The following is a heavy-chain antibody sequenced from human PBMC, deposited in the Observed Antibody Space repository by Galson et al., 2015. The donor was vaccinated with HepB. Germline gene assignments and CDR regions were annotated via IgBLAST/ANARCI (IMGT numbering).Heavy chain of an antibody. J-gene: IGHJ4*02. D-gene: IGHD2-21*02. CDR3: AKDRHLVTAILDY. CDR2: ISYDGSNK. V-gene: IGHV3-30*18. Sequence: SLRLSCAASGFTFSSYGMHWVRQAPGKGLEWVAVISYDGSNKYYADSVKGRFTISRDNSKNTLYLQMNSLRAEDTAVYYCAKDRHLVTAILDYWGQGTLVTVSS. CDR1: GFTFSSYG.